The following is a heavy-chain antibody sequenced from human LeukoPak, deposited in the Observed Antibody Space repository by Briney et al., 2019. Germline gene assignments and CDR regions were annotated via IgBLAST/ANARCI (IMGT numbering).Heavy chain of an antibody. CDR2: IHYSGSA. CDR3: ARGGIMDV. CDR1: GGSITNYY. J-gene: IGHJ6*02. Sequence: ASETLSLTCTVSGGSITNYYWSWVRQPPEKGLEYIGQIHYSGSAKYNSSLQSRVTISVDTSKNQFSLKLNSVTAADTAVYYCARGGIMDVWGQGTTVTVSS. D-gene: IGHD1-14*01. V-gene: IGHV4-59*01.